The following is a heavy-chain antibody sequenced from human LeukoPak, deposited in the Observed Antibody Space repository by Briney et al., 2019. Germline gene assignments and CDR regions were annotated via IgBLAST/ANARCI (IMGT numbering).Heavy chain of an antibody. CDR1: GFTFSGYW. J-gene: IGHJ6*03. CDR3: ARAIYYYYYYMDV. CDR2: IKQDGSEK. V-gene: IGHV3-7*01. Sequence: PGGSLRLSCVASGFTFSGYWMTWVRQPPGKGLEWVAIIKQDGSEKYYVDSVKGRFTISRDNAKNSLYLQMNSLRAEDTAVYYCARAIYYYYYYMDVWGKGTTVTVSS.